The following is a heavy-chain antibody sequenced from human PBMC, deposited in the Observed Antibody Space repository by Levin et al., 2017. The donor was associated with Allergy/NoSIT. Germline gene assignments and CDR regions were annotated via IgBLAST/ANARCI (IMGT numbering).Heavy chain of an antibody. D-gene: IGHD3-10*01. CDR2: ISATSRYI. CDR3: ARSSSSAFDF. J-gene: IGHJ4*02. Sequence: SCVASGFPFSSFRMNWVRQAPGRGLEWVSSISATSRYIYYADSVKGRFTISRDNAENSVFLQMNSLRADDTAVYYCARSSSSAFDFWAQGTLVTVSS. V-gene: IGHV3-21*01. CDR1: GFPFSSFR.